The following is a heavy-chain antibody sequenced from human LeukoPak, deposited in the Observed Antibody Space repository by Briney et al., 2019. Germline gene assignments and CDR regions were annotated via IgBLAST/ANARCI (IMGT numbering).Heavy chain of an antibody. CDR1: GGSISSYY. CDR2: IYYSGST. J-gene: IGHJ6*03. CDR3: ASSSGGSWYYYMDV. V-gene: IGHV4-59*01. D-gene: IGHD2-15*01. Sequence: SETLSLTCTVSGGSISSYYWSWIRQPPGKGLEWIGYIYYSGSTNYNPSLKSRATISVDTSKNQFSLKLSSVTAADTAVYYCASSSGGSWYYYMDVWGKGTTVTVSS.